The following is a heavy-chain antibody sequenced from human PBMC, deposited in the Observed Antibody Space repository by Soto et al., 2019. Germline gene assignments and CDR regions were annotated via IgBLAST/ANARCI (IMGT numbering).Heavy chain of an antibody. V-gene: IGHV1-24*01. J-gene: IGHJ5*02. D-gene: IGHD4-17*01. CDR2: FDPDEAET. CDR3: TTYLGDYNFDH. CDR1: GYTLNEVA. Sequence: QVQLVQSGAEVKKPGASVKVSCKVSGYTLNEVAMHWVRQAPGKGLEWLGGFDPDEAETIYAQHVQGRVTMTEDTSTYTVYMDVSSLRSEDTALYFCTTYLGDYNFDHWGQGTLVTVSS.